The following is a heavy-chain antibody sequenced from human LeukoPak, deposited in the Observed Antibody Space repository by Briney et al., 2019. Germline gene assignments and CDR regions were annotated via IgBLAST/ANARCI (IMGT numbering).Heavy chain of an antibody. CDR1: GYTFAGYY. J-gene: IGHJ2*01. V-gene: IGHV1-2*02. CDR2: INPHSGDI. Sequence: ASVKVSCKTSGYTFAGYYIDWVRQAPGQGLEWVGWINPHSGDINFAQKFQGRVTMTRDTAISTAYLELERLRSDDTAIYYCARVATTVTSYWYFDLWGRGTLVTVSS. D-gene: IGHD4-17*01. CDR3: ARVATTVTSYWYFDL.